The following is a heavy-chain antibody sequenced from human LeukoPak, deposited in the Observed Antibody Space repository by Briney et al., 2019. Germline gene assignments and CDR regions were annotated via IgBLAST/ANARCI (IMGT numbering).Heavy chain of an antibody. V-gene: IGHV6-1*01. CDR3: ARVTAAGTFDP. J-gene: IGHJ5*02. D-gene: IGHD6-25*01. CDR2: TYYRSKWSY. CDR1: GDSVSSNSVT. Sequence: SQTLSLTCAISGDSVSSNSVTWNWIRQSPWRGLEWLGRTYYRSKWSYDYAVSVKSRITTNSDTSKNQLSLQLNSVTPEDTAVYYCARVTAAGTFDPWGQGTLVTVSS.